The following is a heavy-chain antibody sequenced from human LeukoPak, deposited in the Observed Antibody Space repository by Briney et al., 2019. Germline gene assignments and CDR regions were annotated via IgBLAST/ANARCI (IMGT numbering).Heavy chain of an antibody. V-gene: IGHV4-4*07. Sequence: PSETLSLTCTVSGGSISSYYWSWIRQPAGKGLEWIGRIYTSGSTNYNPSLKSRVTMSVETSKNQFSLKLSSVTAADTAVYYCARGRYYYGTGTYTFDYWGQGTLVTVSS. CDR2: IYTSGST. CDR3: ARGRYYYGTGTYTFDY. J-gene: IGHJ4*02. CDR1: GGSISSYY. D-gene: IGHD3-10*01.